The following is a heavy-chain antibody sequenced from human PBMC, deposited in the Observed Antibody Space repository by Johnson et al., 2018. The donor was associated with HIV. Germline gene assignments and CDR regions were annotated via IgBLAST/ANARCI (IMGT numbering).Heavy chain of an antibody. D-gene: IGHD6-19*01. V-gene: IGHV3-30*03. J-gene: IGHJ3*02. Sequence: QEKLVESGGGVVQPGRSLKLACAASGFTFSAYGMYWVRQSPVKGLEWVAVISYDGGNKYYVDSVKGRFTISRDNAKNSLYLQMNSLRAEDTAVYYCARDSRQWLSEVGDAFDIWGQGTMVTVSS. CDR3: ARDSRQWLSEVGDAFDI. CDR1: GFTFSAYG. CDR2: ISYDGGNK.